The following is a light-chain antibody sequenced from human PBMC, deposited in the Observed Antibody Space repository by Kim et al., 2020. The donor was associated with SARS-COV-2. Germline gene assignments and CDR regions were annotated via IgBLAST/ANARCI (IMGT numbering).Light chain of an antibody. J-gene: IGLJ3*02. V-gene: IGLV1-47*01. CDR1: SSNVGSNY. CDR3: AAWDDSLSGSWV. Sequence: VTISCSGSSSNVGSNYVYWYQQLPGTAPKLLIYRNNQRPSGVPDRFSGSKSGTSASLAISGLRSEDEADYYCAAWDDSLSGSWVFGGGTQLTVL. CDR2: RNN.